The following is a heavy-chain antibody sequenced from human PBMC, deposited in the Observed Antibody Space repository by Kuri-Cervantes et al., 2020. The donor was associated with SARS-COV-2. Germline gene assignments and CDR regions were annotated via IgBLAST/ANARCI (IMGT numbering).Heavy chain of an antibody. CDR3: ARQVGSYGHWFDP. CDR1: GGNFNTYA. V-gene: IGHV1-69*13. Sequence: SVKVSCKASGGNFNTYAITWVRQAPGKGFDWMGGIVPIFGTANYAQKFVGRVTVTADESTSTAYMELSSLRSEDTAVYYCARQVGSYGHWFDPWGQGTLVTVSS. D-gene: IGHD5-18*01. CDR2: IVPIFGTA. J-gene: IGHJ5*02.